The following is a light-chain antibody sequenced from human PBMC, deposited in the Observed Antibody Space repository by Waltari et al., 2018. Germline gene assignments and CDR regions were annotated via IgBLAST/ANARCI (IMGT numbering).Light chain of an antibody. CDR1: NLGDRF. CDR2: QDT. Sequence: SYELTQPPSVSVSPGQTARITCSGDNLGDRFTSWYQQRPGQSPVLVMYQDTKRPSRIPERFSGSNSGNTATLTISGTQAMDEADYYCQVWDSSAVFGGGTKLTVL. CDR3: QVWDSSAV. J-gene: IGLJ2*01. V-gene: IGLV3-1*01.